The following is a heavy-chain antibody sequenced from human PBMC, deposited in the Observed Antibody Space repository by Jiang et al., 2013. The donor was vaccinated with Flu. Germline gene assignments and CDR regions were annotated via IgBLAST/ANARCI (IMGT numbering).Heavy chain of an antibody. CDR1: GFTFSSYS. V-gene: IGHV3-48*02. CDR3: TRDPHSLDF. CDR2: ITRSSSPI. Sequence: VQLLESGGGLVQPGGSLRLSCAASGFTFSSYSMSWVRQAPGKGLEWVAYITRSSSPIYYADSVRGRFTISRDNAENSLFLQMDSLRDDDTAVYYCTRDPHSLDFWGQGTLVTVSS. J-gene: IGHJ4*02.